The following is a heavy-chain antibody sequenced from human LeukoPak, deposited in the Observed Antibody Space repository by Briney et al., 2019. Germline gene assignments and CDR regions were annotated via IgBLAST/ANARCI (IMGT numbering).Heavy chain of an antibody. J-gene: IGHJ6*02. D-gene: IGHD3-3*01. V-gene: IGHV4-59*08. CDR2: IHNSGST. CDR3: ARHRRHILDLGVARDGMDV. CDR1: GGSISSYY. Sequence: SETLSLTCTVSGGSISSYYWSWIRQPPGKGLEWIGYIHNSGSTNYNPSLKSRVTISVDTSKNQFSLKLRSVTAADTAVYHRARHRRHILDLGVARDGMDVWGQGTTVTVSS.